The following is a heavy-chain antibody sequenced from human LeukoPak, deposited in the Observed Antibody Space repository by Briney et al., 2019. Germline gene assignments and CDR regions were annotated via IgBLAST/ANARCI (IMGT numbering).Heavy chain of an antibody. CDR1: GFTFSSSS. CDR3: ARWAGTIFGVGK. J-gene: IGHJ4*02. V-gene: IGHV3-48*04. CDR2: ISSSGSTI. Sequence: GGSLRLSCAASGFTFSSSSMNWVRQAPGKGLEWVSYISSSGSTIYYADSVKGRFTISRDNTKNSLFLQMNSLRAEDTAVYYCARWAGTIFGVGKWGQGTLVTVSS. D-gene: IGHD3-3*01.